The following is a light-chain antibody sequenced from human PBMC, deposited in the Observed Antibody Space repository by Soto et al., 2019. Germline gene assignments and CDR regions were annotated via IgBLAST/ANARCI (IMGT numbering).Light chain of an antibody. CDR3: NSYTSKSTGV. CDR2: EVS. V-gene: IGLV2-14*01. CDR1: SSDVGGYNY. Sequence: LTQPASVSGSPGQSITISCTGTSSDVGGYNYVSWYQQHPGKAPKLIIYEVSNRPSGVSNRFSGSKSGNTASLTISGLQAEDEADYYCNSYTSKSTGVFGTGTKVTVL. J-gene: IGLJ1*01.